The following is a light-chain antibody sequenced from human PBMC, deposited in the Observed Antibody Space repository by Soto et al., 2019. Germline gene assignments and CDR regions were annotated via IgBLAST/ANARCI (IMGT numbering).Light chain of an antibody. CDR3: SSYTPSNTLG. V-gene: IGLV2-14*01. J-gene: IGLJ1*01. CDR2: EVS. CDR1: SSDVGDYKY. Sequence: QSALTQPASVSGSPGQSITISCTGTSSDVGDYKYVAWYQKHPGKAPKALIYEVSNRPSGVSNRFSGSKSGNTASLTISVLQAEDESDYYCSSYTPSNTLGFGPGTKLTVL.